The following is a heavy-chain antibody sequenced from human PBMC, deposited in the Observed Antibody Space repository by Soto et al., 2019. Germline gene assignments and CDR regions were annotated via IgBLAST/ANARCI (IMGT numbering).Heavy chain of an antibody. J-gene: IGHJ4*02. CDR1: GFTFGDYA. Sequence: GGSLRLSCATSGFTFGDYAMSWFRQTPGKGLEWVGFVRTYAYGETTEYAASVKGRFTVGRDNSRSTAYLHMSSLKTEDTGVYFCSRDCPCGLGYCTNGACFQNDFWGPGTLVTVSS. V-gene: IGHV3-49*03. CDR2: VRTYAYGETT. D-gene: IGHD2-8*01. CDR3: SRDCPCGLGYCTNGACFQNDF.